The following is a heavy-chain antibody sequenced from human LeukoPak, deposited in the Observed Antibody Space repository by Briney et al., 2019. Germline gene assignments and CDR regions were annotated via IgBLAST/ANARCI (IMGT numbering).Heavy chain of an antibody. D-gene: IGHD3-9*01. CDR1: GGSIDSYY. V-gene: IGHV4-59*01. CDR2: IYYSGST. J-gene: IGHJ4*02. CDR3: ARENYDILTGYRRSYFDY. Sequence: PSETLSLTCTISGGSIDSYYWSWIRQPPGKGLEWIGYIYYSGSTNYNPSLKSRVTISLDTSKNQFSLKVSSVTAADTAVYYCARENYDILTGYRRSYFDYWGQGTLVTVSS.